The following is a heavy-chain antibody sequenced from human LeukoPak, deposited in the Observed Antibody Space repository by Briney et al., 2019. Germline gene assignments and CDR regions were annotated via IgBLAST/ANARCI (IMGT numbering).Heavy chain of an antibody. J-gene: IGHJ3*02. D-gene: IGHD6-13*01. V-gene: IGHV3-30*18. CDR1: GFTFSSYG. CDR3: AKRWGQQLVLVAFDI. CDR2: ISYDGSNK. Sequence: PGRSLRLSCAASGFTFSSYGMHWVRQAPGKGLEWVAVISYDGSNKYYADSVKGRFTISRDNSKNTLYLQMYSLRAEDTAVYYCAKRWGQQLVLVAFDIWGQGTMVTVSS.